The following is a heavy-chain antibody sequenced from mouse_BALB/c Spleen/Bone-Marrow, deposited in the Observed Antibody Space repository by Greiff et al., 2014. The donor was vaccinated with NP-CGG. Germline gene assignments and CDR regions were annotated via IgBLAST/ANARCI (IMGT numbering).Heavy chain of an antibody. D-gene: IGHD2-4*01. CDR1: GFSLTSYG. J-gene: IGHJ3*01. V-gene: IGHV2-9*02. Sequence: VMLVESGPGLVAPSQSLSITCTVSGFSLTSYGVHWVRQPPGRGLEWLGVIWAGGSINYNSALMSRLSISKDNSKSQVFLKMNSLQTDDTAMYYCASMITTAWFAYWGQGTLVTVSA. CDR3: ASMITTAWFAY. CDR2: IWAGGSI.